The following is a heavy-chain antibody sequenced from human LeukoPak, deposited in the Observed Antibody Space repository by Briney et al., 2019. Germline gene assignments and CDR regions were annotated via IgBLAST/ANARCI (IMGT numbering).Heavy chain of an antibody. J-gene: IGHJ6*03. V-gene: IGHV3-30*02. CDR2: TRYDGSNK. CDR1: GFTFSSYG. D-gene: IGHD6-19*01. CDR3: ARRFGYSSGWYSSSYYYYMDV. Sequence: GGSLRLSCAASGFTFSSYGMHWVRQAPGKGLEWVTFTRYDGSNKYYADSVKGRFTISRDNSKNTLYLHVNSLRAEDTAVYYCARRFGYSSGWYSSSYYYYMDVWGKGTTVTVSS.